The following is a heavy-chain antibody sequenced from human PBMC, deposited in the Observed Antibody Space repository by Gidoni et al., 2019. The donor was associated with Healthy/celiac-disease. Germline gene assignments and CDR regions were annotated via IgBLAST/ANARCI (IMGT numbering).Heavy chain of an antibody. CDR2: IIPIFVTA. CDR3: ARVWVTTWRKGDAVDI. D-gene: IGHD4-17*01. CDR1: GGTFSSYA. V-gene: IGHV1-69*01. J-gene: IGHJ3*02. Sequence: QVQLVQSGAEVKKPGSSVKVSCKASGGTFSSYAISWVRQAPGQGLEWMGGIIPIFVTANYAQKFQGRVKITADESTSTAYMELSSLRSEETAVYYCARVWVTTWRKGDAVDIWGQGTMVTVSS.